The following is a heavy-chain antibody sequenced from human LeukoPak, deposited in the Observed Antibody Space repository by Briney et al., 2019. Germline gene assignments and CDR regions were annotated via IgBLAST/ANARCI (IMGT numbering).Heavy chain of an antibody. CDR3: AKLVYGYGECFDY. CDR2: ISGSGGST. CDR1: GFTFSSYA. Sequence: GGPLRLSCAASGFTFSSYAMSWVRQAPGKGLEWVSAISGSGGSTYYADSVKGRFTISRDNSKNTLYLQMNSLRAEDTAVYYCAKLVYGYGECFDYWGQGTLVTVSS. D-gene: IGHD2-8*01. V-gene: IGHV3-23*01. J-gene: IGHJ4*02.